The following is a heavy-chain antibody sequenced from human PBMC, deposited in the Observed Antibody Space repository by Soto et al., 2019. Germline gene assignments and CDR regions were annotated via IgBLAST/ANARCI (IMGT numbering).Heavy chain of an antibody. V-gene: IGHV2-5*02. J-gene: IGHJ4*02. CDR1: GFSLSTSGVG. CDR3: AHSRLFSYSSSWPD. CDR2: VYWDGDK. Sequence: QITLRESGPPLVKPTQTLTLTCTFSGFSLSTSGVGVGWIRQPPGKALEWLALVYWDGDKRYSPSLKTRLTITTDTSKNLVLLTMTNMDPVDTATYYCAHSRLFSYSSSWPDWGQGTLVTVSS. D-gene: IGHD6-13*01.